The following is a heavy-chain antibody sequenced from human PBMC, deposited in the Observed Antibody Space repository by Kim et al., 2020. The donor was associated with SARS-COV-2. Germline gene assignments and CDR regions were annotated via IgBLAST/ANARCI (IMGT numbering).Heavy chain of an antibody. CDR1: GGSISSSSYY. CDR2: IYYSGST. V-gene: IGHV4-39*01. CDR3: ARLDFLSQQLVH. J-gene: IGHJ4*02. D-gene: IGHD6-13*01. Sequence: SETLSLTCTVSGGSISSSSYYWGWIRQPPGKGLEWIGSIYYSGSTYYNPSLKSRVTISVDTSKNQFSLKLSSVTAADTAVYYCARLDFLSQQLVHWGQGTLVTVSS.